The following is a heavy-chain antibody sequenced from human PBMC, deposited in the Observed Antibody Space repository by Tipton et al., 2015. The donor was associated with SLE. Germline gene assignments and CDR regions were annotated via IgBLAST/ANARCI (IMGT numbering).Heavy chain of an antibody. Sequence: TLSLTCTVSGGSISSGSYYWSWIRQPAGKGLEWIGHIYTSGSTNYNPSLKSRITIAVDRSKNQFSLKLTSLTAADTAVYYCAREASWLDYWGQGTLVTFSS. CDR1: GGSISSGSYY. CDR3: AREASWLDY. V-gene: IGHV4-61*09. D-gene: IGHD2-21*01. CDR2: IYTSGST. J-gene: IGHJ4*02.